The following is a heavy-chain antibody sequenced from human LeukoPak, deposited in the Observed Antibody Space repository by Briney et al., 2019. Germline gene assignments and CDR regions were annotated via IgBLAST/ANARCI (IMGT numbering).Heavy chain of an antibody. D-gene: IGHD3-16*01. CDR2: ISRNGDSI. CDR3: ARDWGSGVAAADIEY. CDR1: GFTFSSFA. J-gene: IGHJ4*02. V-gene: IGHV3-64*01. Sequence: GGSLRLSCAASGFTFSSFAMHWVRQAPGKGLEYVSTISRNGDSIYYGNSVKGRFTISRDDSKKTLYLQMDSLRTEDTATYYCARDWGSGVAAADIEYWGQGTLVTVSS.